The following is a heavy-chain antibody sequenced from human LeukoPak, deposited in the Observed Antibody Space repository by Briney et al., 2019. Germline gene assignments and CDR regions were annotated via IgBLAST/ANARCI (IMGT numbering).Heavy chain of an antibody. CDR1: GGSISSGDYY. Sequence: ASETLSLTCTVSGGSISSGDYYWSWIRQPPGKGLEWIGYIYYSGSTYYNPSLKSRVTISVDTPKNQFSLKLSSVTAADTAVYYCASQYCGGDCYNAFDIWGQGTMVTVSS. D-gene: IGHD2-21*02. CDR2: IYYSGST. V-gene: IGHV4-30-4*01. J-gene: IGHJ3*02. CDR3: ASQYCGGDCYNAFDI.